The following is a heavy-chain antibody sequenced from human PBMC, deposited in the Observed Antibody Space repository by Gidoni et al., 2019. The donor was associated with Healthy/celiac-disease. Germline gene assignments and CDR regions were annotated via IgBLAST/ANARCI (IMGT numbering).Heavy chain of an antibody. V-gene: IGHV1-69*01. D-gene: IGHD2-21*02. CDR2: IIPIFGTA. CDR1: GGTFSSYA. CDR3: ARVMAYCGGDCYSTPRSDAFDI. J-gene: IGHJ3*02. Sequence: QVQLVQSGAEVKKPGSSVKVSCKASGGTFSSYAISWVRQAPGQGLEWMGGIIPIFGTANYAQKFQGRVTITADESTSTAYMELSSLRSEDTAVYYCARVMAYCGGDCYSTPRSDAFDIWGQGTMVTVSS.